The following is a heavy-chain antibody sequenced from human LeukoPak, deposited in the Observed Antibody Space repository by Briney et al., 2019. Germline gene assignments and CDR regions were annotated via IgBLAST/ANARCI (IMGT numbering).Heavy chain of an antibody. CDR3: ARGLCGGDCYSD. V-gene: IGHV3-21*01. CDR2: ISSTSSYI. Sequence: GGSLRLSCAASGFTFSGSAMSWVRQAPGKGLEWVSGISSTSSYIYYADSVKGRFTISRDNAKNSLYLQMNSLRAEDTAAYYCARGLCGGDCYSDWGQGTLVTVSS. D-gene: IGHD2-21*02. CDR1: GFTFSGSA. J-gene: IGHJ4*02.